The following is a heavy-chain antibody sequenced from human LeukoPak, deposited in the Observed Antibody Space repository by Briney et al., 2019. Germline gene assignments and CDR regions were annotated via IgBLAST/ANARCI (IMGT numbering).Heavy chain of an antibody. J-gene: IGHJ3*02. CDR1: GGSISSGDYY. CDR2: IYYSGST. V-gene: IGHV4-30-4*02. CDR3: ARDRIYTNIAAAGTSAFDI. Sequence: SETLSLTCTVSGGSISSGDYYWSWIRQPPGKGLEWIGYIYYSGSTYYNPSLKSRVTISVDTSKNQFSLKLSSVTAADTAVYYCARDRIYTNIAAAGTSAFDIWGQGTMVTVSS. D-gene: IGHD6-13*01.